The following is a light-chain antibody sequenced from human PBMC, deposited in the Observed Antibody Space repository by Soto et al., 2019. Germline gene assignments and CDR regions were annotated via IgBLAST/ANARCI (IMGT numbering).Light chain of an antibody. CDR1: QSVSSN. CDR2: GAS. CDR3: QQYNHWPRMLS. J-gene: IGKJ4*01. V-gene: IGKV3-15*01. Sequence: EKAMAQGGGNLCGSRGARDHETKRAIQSVSSNLAWYQQKPGQAPRLLIYGASTRATGIPARFSGSGSGTEFTLTIASLQSEDFAVYYCQQYNHWPRMLSFGGGTKVAIK.